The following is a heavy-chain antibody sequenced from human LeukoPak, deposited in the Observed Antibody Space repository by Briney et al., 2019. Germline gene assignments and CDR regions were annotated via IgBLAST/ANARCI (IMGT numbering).Heavy chain of an antibody. V-gene: IGHV3-7*01. Sequence: GGSLRLSCAASGFTFSTYWMSWVRQAPGKGLEWVANINQDGSEKYYVDSVKGRFTISRDNAKNSLFLQMNSLRAEDTAVYYCARSTVSYYYYYYMDVWGKGTTVTVSS. CDR1: GFTFSTYW. D-gene: IGHD4-17*01. CDR3: ARSTVSYYYYYYMDV. CDR2: INQDGSEK. J-gene: IGHJ6*03.